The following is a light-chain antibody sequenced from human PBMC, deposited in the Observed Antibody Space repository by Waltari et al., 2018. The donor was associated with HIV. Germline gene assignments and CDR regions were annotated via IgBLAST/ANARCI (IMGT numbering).Light chain of an antibody. CDR2: TTS. V-gene: IGKV1-39*01. J-gene: IGKJ2*01. CDR1: QNITTF. Sequence: DLQMTQSPSPLSASLGARVTIACRASQNITTFLNWYQQRPGRAPELLIYTTSNLQSGVPSRFRGSGSGTNFVLTITNVQPEDLATYSCQQSYRIPYTFGQGTKVHI. CDR3: QQSYRIPYT.